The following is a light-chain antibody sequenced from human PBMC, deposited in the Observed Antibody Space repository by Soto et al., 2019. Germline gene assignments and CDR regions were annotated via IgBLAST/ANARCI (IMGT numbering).Light chain of an antibody. Sequence: DIQMTQSPSSLSASVGDRVTITCRASQGISNYLAWYQQKPGEVPKLLIYAASTLHSGVPSRFSGSGSGTDFTLTISSLQPEDVATYYCQKYNSVPPLTFGGGTKVEIQ. CDR1: QGISNY. J-gene: IGKJ4*01. CDR3: QKYNSVPPLT. CDR2: AAS. V-gene: IGKV1-27*01.